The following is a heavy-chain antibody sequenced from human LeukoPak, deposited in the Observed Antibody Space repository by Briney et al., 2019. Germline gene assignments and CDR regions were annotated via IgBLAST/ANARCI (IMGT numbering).Heavy chain of an antibody. CDR1: GFTFSSYE. CDR3: ARFSMYYYDSSGYDSCY. D-gene: IGHD3-22*01. Sequence: GGSLRLSCAASGFTFSSYEMNWVRQAPGKGLQWVSDISSSGTTIYYADSVKGRFTISRDNAKNSLYLQMNSLRAEDTAVYYCARFSMYYYDSSGYDSCYWGQGTLVTVSS. CDR2: ISSSGTTI. J-gene: IGHJ4*02. V-gene: IGHV3-48*03.